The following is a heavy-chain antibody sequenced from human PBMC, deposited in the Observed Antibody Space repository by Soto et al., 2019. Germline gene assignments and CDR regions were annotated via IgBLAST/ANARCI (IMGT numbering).Heavy chain of an antibody. V-gene: IGHV3-7*01. CDR1: GFTFSSYW. CDR3: ARGGCSSTSCYDAFDI. CDR2: IKQDGSEK. D-gene: IGHD2-2*01. Sequence: GGSLRLSCAASGFTFSSYWMSWVRQAPGKGLEWVANIKQDGSEKYYVDSVKGRFTISRDNAKNSLYLQMNSLRAEDTAVYYCARGGCSSTSCYDAFDIWGQGTMVTVSS. J-gene: IGHJ3*02.